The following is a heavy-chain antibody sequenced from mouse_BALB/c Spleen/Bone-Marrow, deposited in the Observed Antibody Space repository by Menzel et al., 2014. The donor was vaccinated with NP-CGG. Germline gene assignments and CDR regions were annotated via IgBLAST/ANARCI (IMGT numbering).Heavy chain of an antibody. CDR3: ARRGYFDY. J-gene: IGHJ2*01. Sequence: QLQESGAELARPGASVKLSCKASGYTFTDYYINWVKQRTGQGLEWIGEIYPGSGNAYCNEKFKGKATLTADKSSSTAYMQLSSLTSEDSAVYFCARRGYFDYWGQGTTLTVSS. CDR1: GYTFTDYY. V-gene: IGHV1-77*01. CDR2: IYPGSGNA.